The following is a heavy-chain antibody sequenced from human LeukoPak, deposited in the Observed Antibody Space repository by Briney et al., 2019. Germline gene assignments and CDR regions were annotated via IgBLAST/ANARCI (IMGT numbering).Heavy chain of an antibody. CDR3: AREGGGYYDSSGYGLDY. Sequence: GRCLTPSRAAAALSFSTTSMNWVRHAPGKGLGWVSPISSSSSYIYYADSVKGRFTISRDNAKNSLYLQMNSLRAEDTAVYYCAREGGGYYDSSGYGLDYWGQGTLVTVSS. D-gene: IGHD3-22*01. CDR2: ISSSSSYI. CDR1: ALSFSTTS. J-gene: IGHJ4*02. V-gene: IGHV3-21*01.